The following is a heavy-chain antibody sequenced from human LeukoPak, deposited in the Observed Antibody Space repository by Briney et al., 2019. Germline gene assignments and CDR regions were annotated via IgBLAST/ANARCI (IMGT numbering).Heavy chain of an antibody. CDR3: ARHSRWELLSYFDY. CDR1: GGSISSSSYY. CDR2: IYYSGST. D-gene: IGHD1-26*01. V-gene: IGHV4-39*01. Sequence: SKTLSLTCTVSGGSISSSSYYWGWIRQPPGKGLEWIGSIYYSGSTYYNPSLKSRVTISVDTSKNQFSLKLSSVTAADTAVYYCARHSRWELLSYFDYWGQGTLVTVSS. J-gene: IGHJ4*02.